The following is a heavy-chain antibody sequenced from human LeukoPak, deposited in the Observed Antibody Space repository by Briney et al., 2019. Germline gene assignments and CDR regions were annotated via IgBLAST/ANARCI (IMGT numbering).Heavy chain of an antibody. CDR3: ARDLYSTSSTYYFDY. CDR1: GGSFSGYY. J-gene: IGHJ4*02. CDR2: INHSGST. D-gene: IGHD6-6*01. V-gene: IGHV4-34*01. Sequence: PSETLSLTCAVYGGSFSGYYWSWIRQPPGKGLEWIGEINHSGSTNYNPSLKSRVTISVDTSKNQFSLKLSPVTAADTAVYYCARDLYSTSSTYYFDYWGQGTLVTVSS.